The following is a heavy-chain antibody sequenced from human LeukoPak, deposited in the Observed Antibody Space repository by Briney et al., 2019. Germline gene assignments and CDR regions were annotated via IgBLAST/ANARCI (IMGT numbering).Heavy chain of an antibody. V-gene: IGHV3-66*01. CDR2: IYSGGST. J-gene: IGHJ4*02. D-gene: IGHD2-21*01. CDR3: AKDLTLYGDFPYFDY. CDR1: GFTVSSNY. Sequence: PGGSLRLSCAASGFTVSSNYMSWVRQAPGKGMEWVSVIYSGGSTYYADSVKGRFTISRDNSKNTLYLQMNSLRAEDTAVYYCAKDLTLYGDFPYFDYWGQGTLVTVSS.